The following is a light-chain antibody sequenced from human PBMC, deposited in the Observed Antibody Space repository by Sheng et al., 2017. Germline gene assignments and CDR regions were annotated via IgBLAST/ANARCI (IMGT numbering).Light chain of an antibody. V-gene: IGKV1D-8*02. Sequence: AIWMTQSPSLLSASTGDRVTITCRMSQGISSYLAWYQQKPGKAPELLLYAASRLESGVPSRFSGSGSGTDYTLTISSLQSEDFAVYYCQQYNNWPPITFGQGTRLEI. CDR3: QQYNNWPPIT. CDR1: QGISSY. J-gene: IGKJ5*01. CDR2: AAS.